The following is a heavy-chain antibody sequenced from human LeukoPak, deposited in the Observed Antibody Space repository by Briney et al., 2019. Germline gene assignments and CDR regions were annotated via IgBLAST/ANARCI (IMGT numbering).Heavy chain of an antibody. CDR1: GYTFTGYY. CDR3: ARGPGSSWSPFDY. D-gene: IGHD6-13*01. J-gene: IGHJ4*02. CDR2: INPNSGGT. Sequence: ASVKVSCKASGYTFTGYYMHWVRQAPGQGLEWMGRINPNSGGTNYAQKFQGRVTMTRDTSISTAYMELSSLRSEDTAVYYCARGPGSSWSPFDYWGQGTLVTVSS. V-gene: IGHV1-2*06.